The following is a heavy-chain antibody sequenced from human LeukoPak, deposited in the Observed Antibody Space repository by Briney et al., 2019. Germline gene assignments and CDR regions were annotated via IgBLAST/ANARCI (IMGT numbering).Heavy chain of an antibody. J-gene: IGHJ3*02. D-gene: IGHD6-6*01. V-gene: IGHV4-61*01. CDR1: GGSISSSSYY. Sequence: PSETLSLTCTVSGGSISSSSYYWGWIRQPPGKGLEWIGYIYYSGSTNYNPSLKSRVTISVDTSKNQFSLKLSSVTAADTAVYYCARDGAARPSAFDIWGQGTMVTVSS. CDR2: IYYSGST. CDR3: ARDGAARPSAFDI.